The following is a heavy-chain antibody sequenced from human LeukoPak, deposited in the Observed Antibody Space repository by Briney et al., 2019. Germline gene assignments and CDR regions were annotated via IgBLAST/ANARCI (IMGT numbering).Heavy chain of an antibody. CDR3: AKADSYGGNSQLFDF. J-gene: IGHJ4*02. V-gene: IGHV3-23*01. CDR1: GGSFSGYY. CDR2: IDGSGAST. Sequence: PSETLSLTCAVYGGSFSGYYWSWVRQAPGKGLEWVSAIDGSGASTYYADSVKGRFTISRDNSKNTLFLQMNSLAVEDTAVYHCAKADSYGGNSQLFDFWGQGTLVTVSS. D-gene: IGHD4-23*01.